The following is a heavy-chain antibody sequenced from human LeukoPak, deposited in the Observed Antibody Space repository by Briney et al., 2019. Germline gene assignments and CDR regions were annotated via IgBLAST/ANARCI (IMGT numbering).Heavy chain of an antibody. CDR2: INPNSGGT. V-gene: IGHV1-2*06. CDR1: GYTFTGYY. CDR3: ARYGSGSYYKGEEFDY. J-gene: IGHJ4*02. D-gene: IGHD3-10*01. Sequence: GASVKVSCKASGYTFTGYYMHWVRQAPGQGLEWMGRINPNSGGTNYAQKFQGRVTMTRDTSTSTVYMELSSLRSEDTAVYYCARYGSGSYYKGEEFDYWGQGTLVTVSS.